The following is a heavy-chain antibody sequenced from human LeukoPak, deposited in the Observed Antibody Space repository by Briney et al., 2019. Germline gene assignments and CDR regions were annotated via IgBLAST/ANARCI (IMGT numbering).Heavy chain of an antibody. CDR3: ASPGGYDFWSGPFDY. J-gene: IGHJ4*02. D-gene: IGHD3-3*01. CDR1: AFTFSIYG. Sequence: GGSLRLSCVASAFTFSIYGMHWVRQAPGKGLEWVAVISYDGSKTYYADSVKGRFTISRDNSKNTLYLRMNSLRAEDTAVYYCASPGGYDFWSGPFDYWGQGTLVTVSS. CDR2: ISYDGSKT. V-gene: IGHV3-30*03.